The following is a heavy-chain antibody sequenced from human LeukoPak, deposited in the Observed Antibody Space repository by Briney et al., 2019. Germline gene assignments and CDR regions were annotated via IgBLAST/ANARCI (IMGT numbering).Heavy chain of an antibody. CDR2: FHHTGLT. J-gene: IGHJ5*02. Sequence: SETLSLTCPVSPYPFTRGYYWSWIRQTPGRGVEWIGTFHHTGLTLHSPSLKSRVTIPVNTAKNHSSLNLRSVTGADTAVYYCAKHGNHRYNRLDPWGQGIQVTVSS. V-gene: IGHV4-38-2*01. D-gene: IGHD1-14*01. CDR3: AKHGNHRYNRLDP. CDR1: PYPFTRGYY.